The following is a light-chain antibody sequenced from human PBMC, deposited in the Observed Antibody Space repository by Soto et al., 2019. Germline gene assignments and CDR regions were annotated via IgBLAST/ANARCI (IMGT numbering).Light chain of an antibody. CDR2: EVS. CDR3: ASYTSDTSRL. J-gene: IGLJ1*01. CDR1: SNDVGRYSY. Sequence: QSVLAQPASVSGSPGQSITISCTGSSNDVGRYSYVSWYQQHPGKTPKLIIYEVSLRPSGISDRFSASKSGNTASLTISGLQAEDEADYYCASYTSDTSRLFGTGTKLTVL. V-gene: IGLV2-14*01.